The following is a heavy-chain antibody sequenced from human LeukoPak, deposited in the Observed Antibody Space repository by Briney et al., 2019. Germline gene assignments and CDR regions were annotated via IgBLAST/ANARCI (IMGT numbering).Heavy chain of an antibody. CDR1: GFTFSSYA. J-gene: IGHJ6*02. D-gene: IGHD3-10*01. CDR3: ATSTSYYYGSGSYYHTDPYYYYGMDV. Sequence: GGSLRLSCAASGFTFSSYAISWVRQAPGQGLEWMGGIIPIFGTANYAQKFQGRVTITADESTSTAYMELSSLRSEDTAVYYCATSTSYYYGSGSYYHTDPYYYYGMDVWGQGTTVTVSS. CDR2: IIPIFGTA. V-gene: IGHV1-69*01.